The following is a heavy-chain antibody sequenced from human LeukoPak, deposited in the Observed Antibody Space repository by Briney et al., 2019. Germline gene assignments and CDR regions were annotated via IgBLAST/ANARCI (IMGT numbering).Heavy chain of an antibody. D-gene: IGHD4-17*01. J-gene: IGHJ4*02. CDR2: IYTSGST. CDR3: ARDQGHYGDYEGYFDY. CDR1: GGSISSYY. Sequence: SETLPLTCTVSGGSISSYYWSWIRQPAGKGLEWIGRIYTSGSTNYNPSLKSRVTMSVDTSKNQFSLKLSSVTAADTAVYYCARDQGHYGDYEGYFDYWGQGTLVTVSS. V-gene: IGHV4-4*07.